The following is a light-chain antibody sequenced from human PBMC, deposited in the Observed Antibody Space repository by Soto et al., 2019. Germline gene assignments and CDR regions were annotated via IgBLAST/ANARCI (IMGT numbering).Light chain of an antibody. CDR1: QSINIW. CDR3: HQSKNYSPFT. V-gene: IGKV1-5*01. CDR2: DAT. Sequence: DIQMTQSPSTLSASVGDRVTITCRASQSINIWLAWYQQKAGKDPKLLIYDATSLESGVPTRFCGSGSGTAVTLTSSSLQADDSGTYYCHQSKNYSPFTFGRGTKVHIK. J-gene: IGKJ3*01.